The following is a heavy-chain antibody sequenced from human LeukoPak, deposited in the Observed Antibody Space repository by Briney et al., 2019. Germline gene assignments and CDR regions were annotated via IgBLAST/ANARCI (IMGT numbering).Heavy chain of an antibody. CDR1: GFIFGDYG. J-gene: IGHJ4*02. CDR2: IRGKTYGGTA. Sequence: GGSLRLSCTASGFIFGDYGVSWFRQAPGKGLEWVGFIRGKTYGGTAEYAASVKGGSTISRDDPEGIAYLQMNSLKIEDTAVYFCTRSLTFCGSGCYRPADSWGQGTLVTVSS. D-gene: IGHD2-21*02. CDR3: TRSLTFCGSGCYRPADS. V-gene: IGHV3-49*03.